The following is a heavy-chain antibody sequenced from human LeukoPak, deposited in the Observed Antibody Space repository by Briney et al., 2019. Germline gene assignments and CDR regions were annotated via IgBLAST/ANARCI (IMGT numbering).Heavy chain of an antibody. J-gene: IGHJ4*02. CDR2: IYHSGST. CDR3: AREGLLWFGELSL. D-gene: IGHD3-10*01. CDR1: GYSISSGYY. Sequence: SETLSLTCAVSGYSISSGYYWGWIRQPPGKGLEWIGSIYHSGSTYYNPPLKSRVTISVDTSKNQFSLKLSSVTAADTAVYYCAREGLLWFGELSLGGQGTLVTVSS. V-gene: IGHV4-38-2*02.